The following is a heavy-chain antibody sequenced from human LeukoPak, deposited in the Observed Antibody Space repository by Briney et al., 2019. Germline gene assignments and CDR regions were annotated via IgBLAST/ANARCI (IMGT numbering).Heavy chain of an antibody. V-gene: IGHV4-61*02. Sequence: SQTLSLTCPVSGGSISSGNYYWIWIRQPAGKGLEWIGRIYSSGSTNYNPSLKSRVTISLDMCKNQFSLDLSSVTAADTAFYYCARVGVAAGFDYWGQGTLVTVSS. D-gene: IGHD6-13*01. J-gene: IGHJ4*02. CDR2: IYSSGST. CDR1: GGSISSGNYY. CDR3: ARVGVAAGFDY.